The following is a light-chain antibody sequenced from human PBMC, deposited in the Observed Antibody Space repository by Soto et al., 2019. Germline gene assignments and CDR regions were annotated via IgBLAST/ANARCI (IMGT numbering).Light chain of an antibody. Sequence: EIVLTQSPGTLSLSPGERATLSCRASQSVTSNYLAWYQQKPGQAPILLIYGASSRATGIPDRFSGSGSGTDFTLTISRLEPAAFAVYYCQQYATSPALSFGGGTKVEIK. J-gene: IGKJ4*01. CDR3: QQYATSPALS. CDR2: GAS. V-gene: IGKV3-20*01. CDR1: QSVTSNY.